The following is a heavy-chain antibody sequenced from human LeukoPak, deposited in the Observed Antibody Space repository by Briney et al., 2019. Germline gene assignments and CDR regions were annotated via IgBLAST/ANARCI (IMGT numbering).Heavy chain of an antibody. CDR2: INHSGST. J-gene: IGHJ4*02. CDR1: GESFSGYS. Sequence: SETLSLTCAVYGESFSGYSWNWIRQPPGKGLEWIGEINHSGSTNYNPSLKSRVTISLDTSKNQFSLRLSSVTAADTALYYCARLRYNWNDFDYWGQGTLVTVSS. CDR3: ARLRYNWNDFDY. D-gene: IGHD1-20*01. V-gene: IGHV4-34*01.